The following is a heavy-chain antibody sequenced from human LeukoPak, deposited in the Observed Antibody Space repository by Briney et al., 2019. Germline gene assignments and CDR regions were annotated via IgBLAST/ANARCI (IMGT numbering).Heavy chain of an antibody. CDR1: GFTFSSYA. CDR2: ISGSDGST. V-gene: IGHV3-23*01. Sequence: GGSLRLSCAASGFTFSSYAMTWVRQAPDKGLEWVSAISGSDGSTYYADSVKGRFTISRDDSQNMLYPQMNSLSAEDTAVYYCAKVETSGGANCYALDYWGQETLVTVSS. D-gene: IGHD2-2*01. CDR3: AKVETSGGANCYALDY. J-gene: IGHJ4*02.